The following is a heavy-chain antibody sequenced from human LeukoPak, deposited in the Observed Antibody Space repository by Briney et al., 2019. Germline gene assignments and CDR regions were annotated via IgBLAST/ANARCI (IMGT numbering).Heavy chain of an antibody. J-gene: IGHJ4*02. CDR3: ARSPPYGSGSYY. D-gene: IGHD3-10*01. CDR2: INSDGSST. CDR1: GYTFSSYW. Sequence: GGSLRLSCAASGYTFSSYWMHWVRQAPGKGLVWVSRINSDGSSTSYADSVKGRFTISRDNAKNTLYLQMNSLRAENTAVYYCARSPPYGSGSYYWGQGTLVTVSS. V-gene: IGHV3-74*01.